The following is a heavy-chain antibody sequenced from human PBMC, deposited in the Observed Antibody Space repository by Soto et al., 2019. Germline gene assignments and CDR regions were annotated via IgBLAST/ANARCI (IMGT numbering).Heavy chain of an antibody. V-gene: IGHV4-38-2*01. J-gene: IGHJ4*02. Sequence: PSETLSLTCVVSGFGVRSTYFWGWIRQPPGKGLEWIGSVHHDGNAYYPPSVLGRVTISVDTANNQVSLSLRSVTAEDTATYYCGRIIGATSVDSWSQGILVTVSS. CDR2: VHHDGNA. CDR3: GRIIGATSVDS. D-gene: IGHD1-26*01. CDR1: GFGVRSTYF.